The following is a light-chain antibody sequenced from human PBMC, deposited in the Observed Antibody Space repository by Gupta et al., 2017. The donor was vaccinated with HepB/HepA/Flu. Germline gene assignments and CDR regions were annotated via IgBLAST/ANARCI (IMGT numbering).Light chain of an antibody. J-gene: IGKJ4*01. Sequence: EMTESPSTPSASVGDRVTITCPASQSISSWLAWYQQKPGKAPNLLIYKASSLESGVPSRFSGSGSGTEFTLTISSLQPDDFATYYCQQYSSYLTFGGGTKVEVK. CDR2: KAS. CDR1: QSISSW. V-gene: IGKV1-5*03. CDR3: QQYSSYLT.